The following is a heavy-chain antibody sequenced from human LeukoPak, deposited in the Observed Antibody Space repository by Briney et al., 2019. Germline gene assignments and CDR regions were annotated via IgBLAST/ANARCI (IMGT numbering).Heavy chain of an antibody. J-gene: IGHJ4*02. CDR2: ISGSGGGT. CDR1: GFTFTNYA. CDR3: AKDSDFWRGNYDY. Sequence: GGSLRLSCAASGFTFTNYAMSWVRQAPGKGLEWVSAISGSGGGTYYADPVKDRFTISRVNSKNTLYLQMNSLRAEDTAVYYCAKDSDFWRGNYDYWGQGTLVTVSS. V-gene: IGHV3-23*01. D-gene: IGHD3-3*01.